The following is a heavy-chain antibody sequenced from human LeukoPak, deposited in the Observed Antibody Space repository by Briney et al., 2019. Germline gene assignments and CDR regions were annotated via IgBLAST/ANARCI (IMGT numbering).Heavy chain of an antibody. D-gene: IGHD4-17*01. V-gene: IGHV1-8*03. J-gene: IGHJ6*03. Sequence: ASVKVSCKASGYTFTSYDINWVRQATGQGLEWMGWMNPNSGNTGYAQKFRGRVTITRNTSISTAYMELSSLRSEDMAVYYCARSGDYMSYYYMDVWGKGTTVTVSS. CDR3: ARSGDYMSYYYMDV. CDR1: GYTFTSYD. CDR2: MNPNSGNT.